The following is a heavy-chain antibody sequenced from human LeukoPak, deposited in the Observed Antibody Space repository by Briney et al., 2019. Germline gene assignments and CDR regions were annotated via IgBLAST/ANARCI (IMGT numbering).Heavy chain of an antibody. CDR3: ARDSGWSNYYFDY. J-gene: IGHJ4*02. V-gene: IGHV3-21*01. CDR2: ISSTSGYI. D-gene: IGHD2-15*01. Sequence: PGGSLRLSCAASGFTFSNYGMNWVRQAPGKGLEWVSTISSTSGYIYYADSVKGRFTISRDNAKNSLYLQMNGLRAEDTAVYYCARDSGWSNYYFDYWGQGTLVTVSS. CDR1: GFTFSNYG.